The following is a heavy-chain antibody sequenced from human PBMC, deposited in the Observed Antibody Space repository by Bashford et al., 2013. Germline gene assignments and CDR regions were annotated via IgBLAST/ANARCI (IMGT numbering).Heavy chain of an antibody. D-gene: IGHD6-13*01. J-gene: IGHJ3*02. V-gene: IGHV5-10-1*01. CDR3: ARLPEDRLGIGSSCQRVLFDI. Sequence: WVRQMPGKGLEWMGRIDPSDSYTNYSPSFQGHVTISADKSISTAYLQWSSLKASDTAMYYCARLPEDRLGIGSSCQRVLFDIWGQGDNGHRLL. CDR2: IDPSDSYT.